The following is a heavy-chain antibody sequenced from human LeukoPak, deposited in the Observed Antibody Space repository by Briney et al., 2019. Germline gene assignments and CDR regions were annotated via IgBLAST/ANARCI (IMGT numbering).Heavy chain of an antibody. CDR1: GFTFSSYS. D-gene: IGHD5-12*01. J-gene: IGHJ6*03. CDR2: ISSSSSYI. CDR3: ARDPLFGYSGYDGYYYYYMDV. Sequence: GGSLRLSCAASGFTFSSYSMNWVRQAPGKGLEWVSSISSSSSYIYYADSVKGRFTISRDNAKNSLYLQMNSLRAEDTAVYYCARDPLFGYSGYDGYYYYYMDVWGKGTTVTVSS. V-gene: IGHV3-21*01.